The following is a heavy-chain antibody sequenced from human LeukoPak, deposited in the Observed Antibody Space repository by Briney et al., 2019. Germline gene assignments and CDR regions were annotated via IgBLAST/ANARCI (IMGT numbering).Heavy chain of an antibody. CDR2: ISDSSRYI. D-gene: IGHD2/OR15-2a*01. CDR1: GFTFSRYS. Sequence: GRSLRLSCAASGFTFSRYSMNWVRQAPGKGLEWVSSISDSSRYIFYADSVKGRFTISRDNAKNSLYLQMNSLRAEDTAVYYCAREIYCSHTTCYYFDYWGLGTLVTVSS. CDR3: AREIYCSHTTCYYFDY. J-gene: IGHJ4*02. V-gene: IGHV3-21*01.